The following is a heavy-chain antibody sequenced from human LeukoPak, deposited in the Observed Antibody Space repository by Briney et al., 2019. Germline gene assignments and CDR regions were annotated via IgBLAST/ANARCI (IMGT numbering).Heavy chain of an antibody. CDR2: IYPGDSDT. J-gene: IGHJ4*02. CDR3: ARSDYYDSSTQSSGWYFDY. CDR1: AYTFTTYW. Sequence: GESLKISCKGSAYTFTTYWFAWVRQTPGKGLEWMGIIYPGDSDTKYSPSFQGQVTISADKSITTAYLQWSSLKASDTAIYFCARSDYYDSSTQSSGWYFDYWGQGSLVTVSS. V-gene: IGHV5-51*01. D-gene: IGHD3-22*01.